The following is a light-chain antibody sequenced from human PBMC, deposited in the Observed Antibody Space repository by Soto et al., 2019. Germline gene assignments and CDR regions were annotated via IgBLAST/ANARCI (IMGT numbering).Light chain of an antibody. J-gene: IGKJ1*01. CDR1: HSITCNY. CDR3: QQYGSSGT. V-gene: IGKV3-20*01. Sequence: IPLTQSPSTLSLSPGERATLSCSDSHSITCNYLAWYQQEPGQAPRLLISGACDRATGIPDRFSGSGSGTDFTLTISRLEPEDVAVYYCQQYGSSGTFGQGTKVDI. CDR2: GAC.